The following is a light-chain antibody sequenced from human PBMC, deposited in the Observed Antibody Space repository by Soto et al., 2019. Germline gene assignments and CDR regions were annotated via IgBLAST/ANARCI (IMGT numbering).Light chain of an antibody. J-gene: IGKJ5*01. CDR1: QSVSSY. CDR2: ADS. CDR3: QQRYNWPIT. Sequence: IVLTQSTATLSLSPGERATLSCRASQSVSSYLAWYQQKPGQAPRLLIYADSNRATGIPARFSGSGSGTDFTLTISSLEPEDFSVYYCQQRYNWPITFGQGTRLEI. V-gene: IGKV3-11*01.